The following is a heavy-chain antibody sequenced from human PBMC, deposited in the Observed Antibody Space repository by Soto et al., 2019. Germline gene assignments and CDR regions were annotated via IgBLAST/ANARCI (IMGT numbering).Heavy chain of an antibody. V-gene: IGHV4-39*01. CDR3: RRSSRYSTDV. Sequence: QLQLQESGPGLVKPSETLSHTCTVSGDSIRSSSYWGWIRQPPGKGLEWIGSIYSTGNTYYNPSLNSQVTISVDTSKNQFSLNVISVTAADTAVYYCRRSSRYSTDVWGQGTTVTVSS. D-gene: IGHD6-19*01. CDR2: IYSTGNT. J-gene: IGHJ6*02. CDR1: GDSIRSSSY.